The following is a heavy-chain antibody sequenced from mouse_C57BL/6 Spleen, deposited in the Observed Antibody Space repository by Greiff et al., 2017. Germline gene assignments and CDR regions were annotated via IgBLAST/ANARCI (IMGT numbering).Heavy chain of an antibody. CDR2: INPSSGYT. CDR1: GYTFTSYT. CDR3: ARGDGYYWYFDV. Sequence: VKLMESGAELARPGASVKMSCKASGYTFTSYTMHWVKQRPGQGLEWIGYINPSSGYTKYNQKFKDKATLTADKSSSTAYMQLSSLTSEDSAVYYCARGDGYYWYFDVWGTGTTVTVSS. V-gene: IGHV1-4*01. D-gene: IGHD2-3*01. J-gene: IGHJ1*03.